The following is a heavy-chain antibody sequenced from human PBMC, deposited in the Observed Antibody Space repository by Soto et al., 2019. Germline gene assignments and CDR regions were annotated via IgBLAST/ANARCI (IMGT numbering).Heavy chain of an antibody. J-gene: IGHJ6*02. Sequence: ASVKVSCKASGYTFTSYGISWVRQAPGQGLEWMGWISAYNGNTNYAQKLQGRVTMTTDTSTSTAYMELRSLRSDDTALYYCARDRSYDILTGYYYYGMDVWGQGTTVTVSS. CDR3: ARDRSYDILTGYYYYGMDV. V-gene: IGHV1-18*01. CDR1: GYTFTSYG. CDR2: ISAYNGNT. D-gene: IGHD3-9*01.